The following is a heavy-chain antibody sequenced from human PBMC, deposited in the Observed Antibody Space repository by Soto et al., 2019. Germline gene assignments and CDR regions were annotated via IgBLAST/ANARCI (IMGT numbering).Heavy chain of an antibody. J-gene: IGHJ4*02. CDR3: ARGFGRSHFDY. CDR1: GGSISSRDSY. CDR2: FHYSGST. Sequence: PSETLSLTCPVSGGSISSRDSYWGWIRQPPGKGLEWIGSFHYSGSTYYNPSLKSRVTISVDTSKNQLSLRVTSVTAADTAVYYCARGFGRSHFDYWGQGTLVTVSS. D-gene: IGHD3-16*01. V-gene: IGHV4-39*01.